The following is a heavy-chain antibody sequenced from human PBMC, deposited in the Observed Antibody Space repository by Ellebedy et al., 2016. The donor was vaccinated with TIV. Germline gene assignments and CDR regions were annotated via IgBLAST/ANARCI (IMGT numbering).Heavy chain of an antibody. CDR2: IFSNDEK. J-gene: IGHJ5*02. D-gene: IGHD6-19*01. CDR1: GFSLSSARMG. V-gene: IGHV2-26*01. CDR3: ARMDFDSGWYEH. Sequence: SGPTLVKPTETLTLTCVVSGFSLSSARMGASWIRQPPGKALEWLAHIFSNDEKSCNTSLKSRLTISKDTSKSQVVLTMTNMDPVDTATYFCARMDFDSGWYEHWGQGTLVTVSS.